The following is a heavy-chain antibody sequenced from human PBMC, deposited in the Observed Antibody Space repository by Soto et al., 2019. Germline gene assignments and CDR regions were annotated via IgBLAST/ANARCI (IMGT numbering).Heavy chain of an antibody. J-gene: IGHJ4*02. V-gene: IGHV1-69*02. CDR2: IIPRVGMS. CDR1: GDTFNFYT. D-gene: IGHD3-10*01. CDR3: ATSYGSGSRPFDY. Sequence: GASVKVSCKASGDTFNFYTFSWVRQAPGQGLEWMGRIIPRVGMSNYAQKFQGRVTIIADRSTNTTYMQLSSLRSEDTALYYCATSYGSGSRPFDYWGQGTPVTVSA.